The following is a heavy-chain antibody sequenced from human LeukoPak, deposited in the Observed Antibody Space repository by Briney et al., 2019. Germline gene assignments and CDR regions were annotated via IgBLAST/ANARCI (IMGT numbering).Heavy chain of an antibody. V-gene: IGHV4-4*02. CDR2: IYHSGST. J-gene: IGHJ4*02. CDR1: GGSISSSNW. CDR3: ARFSGVRGVIHYFDY. D-gene: IGHD3-10*01. Sequence: SGTLSLTCAVSGGSISSSNWWSWVRQPPGKGLEWIGEIYHSGSTNYNPSLKSRVTISVDKSKNQFSLKLSSVTAADTAVYHCARFSGVRGVIHYFDYWGQGTLVTVSS.